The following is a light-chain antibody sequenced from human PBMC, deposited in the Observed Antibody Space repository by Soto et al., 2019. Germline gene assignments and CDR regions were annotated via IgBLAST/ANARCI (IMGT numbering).Light chain of an antibody. CDR3: QQRDYWQVT. V-gene: IGKV3-11*01. CDR2: DVS. Sequence: EIVMTQSPATLSVSPGERATLPCRASQSVSSRLAWYQQKPGQAPRLLIYDVSNRATGIPARFSGSGSGTDFTLTISSLEPEDFAVYYCQQRDYWQVTFGQGTRLEIK. CDR1: QSVSSR. J-gene: IGKJ5*01.